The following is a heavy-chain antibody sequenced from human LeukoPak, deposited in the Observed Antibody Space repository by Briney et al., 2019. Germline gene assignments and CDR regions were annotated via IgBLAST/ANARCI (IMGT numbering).Heavy chain of an antibody. Sequence: SETLSLTCAVYGGSFSDYYWSWIRQPPGKGLEWIGEINHSGSTNYNPSLKSRVTISVDTSKNQFSLKLSSVTAADTAVYYCARIALSAGTLSFDYWGQGTLVTVSS. V-gene: IGHV4-34*01. CDR2: INHSGST. J-gene: IGHJ4*02. CDR3: ARIALSAGTLSFDY. D-gene: IGHD6-19*01. CDR1: GGSFSDYY.